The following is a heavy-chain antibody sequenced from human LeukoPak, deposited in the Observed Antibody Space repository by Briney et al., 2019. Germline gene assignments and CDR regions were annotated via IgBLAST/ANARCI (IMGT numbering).Heavy chain of an antibody. J-gene: IGHJ5*02. V-gene: IGHV1-2*02. Sequence: ASVKVSCKASGYTFTGYYMHWVRQAPGQGLEWMGWINPNSGGTNYAQKFQGRVTITRNTSISTAYMELSSLRSEDTAVYYCARGQGHYDFWSGYYINWFDPWGQGTLVTVSS. CDR2: INPNSGGT. D-gene: IGHD3-3*01. CDR3: ARGQGHYDFWSGYYINWFDP. CDR1: GYTFTGYY.